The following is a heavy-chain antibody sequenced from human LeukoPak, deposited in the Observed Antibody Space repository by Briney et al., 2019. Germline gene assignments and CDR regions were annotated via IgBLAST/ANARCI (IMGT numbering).Heavy chain of an antibody. J-gene: IGHJ4*02. Sequence: PSETLSLTCTVSGGSISSGSHYWSWIWQPAGKGLEWIGRIYTSGSTNYNSSLKSRVTVSLDTSKNQFSLKLSSVTAADTAVYYCAGEWYGDRERSFDYWGQGTLVTVSS. CDR2: IYTSGST. V-gene: IGHV4-61*02. CDR1: GGSISSGSHY. CDR3: AGEWYGDRERSFDY. D-gene: IGHD2-21*02.